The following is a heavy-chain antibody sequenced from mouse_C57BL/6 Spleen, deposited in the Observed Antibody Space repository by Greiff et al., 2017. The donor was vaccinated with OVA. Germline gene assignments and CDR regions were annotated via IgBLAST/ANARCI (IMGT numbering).Heavy chain of an antibody. CDR2: IDPSDSYT. J-gene: IGHJ2*01. CDR1: GYTFTSYW. V-gene: IGHV1-59*01. Sequence: VKLQQPGAELVRPGTSVKLSCKASGYTFTSYWMHWVKQRPGQGLEWIGVIDPSDSYTNYNQKFKGKATLTVDTSSSTAYMQLSSLTSEDSAVYYCARGNYYGSSYGYFDYWGQGTTLTVSS. D-gene: IGHD1-1*01. CDR3: ARGNYYGSSYGYFDY.